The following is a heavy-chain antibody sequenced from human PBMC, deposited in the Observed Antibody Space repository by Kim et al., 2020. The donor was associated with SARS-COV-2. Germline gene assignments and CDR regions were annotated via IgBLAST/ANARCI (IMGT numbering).Heavy chain of an antibody. D-gene: IGHD1-26*01. V-gene: IGHV3-23*01. Sequence: VRGRFTISRDNSENTVYLQMTSLRAEDTAVYYCAKVSAIWSNYDGYYFDFWGQGTLVTVSS. CDR3: AKVSAIWSNYDGYYFDF. J-gene: IGHJ4*02.